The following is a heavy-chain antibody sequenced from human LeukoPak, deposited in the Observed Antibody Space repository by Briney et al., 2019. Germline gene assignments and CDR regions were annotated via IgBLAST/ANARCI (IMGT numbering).Heavy chain of an antibody. V-gene: IGHV3-64*01. CDR2: ISSNGGST. CDR3: ARLYDYVWGSFLDY. CDR1: GFTFSSYA. Sequence: GGSLRLSCAASGFTFSSYAMHWVRQAPGKGLEYVSAISSNGGSTYYANSVKGRFTISRDNSKNTLYPQMGSLRAEDMAVYYCARLYDYVWGSFLDYWGQGTLVTVSS. D-gene: IGHD3-16*01. J-gene: IGHJ4*02.